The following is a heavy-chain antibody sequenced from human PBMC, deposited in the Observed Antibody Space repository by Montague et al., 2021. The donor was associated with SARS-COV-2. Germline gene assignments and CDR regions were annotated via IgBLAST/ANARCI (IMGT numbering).Heavy chain of an antibody. CDR1: GGSISPFD. D-gene: IGHD2-15*01. Sequence: SETLSLTCTVSGGSISPFDWSWIRQSPERGLEWIGTIYYSGTANYNPSLMGRLAMSLQTSQKQLSLEMRSVTAADTAVYYCARFLGFCSGANCYSSGMDVWGQGTTVTVSS. CDR2: IYYSGTA. J-gene: IGHJ6*02. CDR3: ARFLGFCSGANCYSSGMDV. V-gene: IGHV4-59*01.